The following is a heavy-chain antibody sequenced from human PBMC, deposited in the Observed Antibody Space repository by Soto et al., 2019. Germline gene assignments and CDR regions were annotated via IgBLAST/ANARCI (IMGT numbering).Heavy chain of an antibody. V-gene: IGHV1-69*13. CDR1: GGTFSSYA. Sequence: ASVKVSCKASGGTFSSYAISWVRQAPGQGLEWMGGIIPIFGTANYAQKFQGRVTITADESTSTAYMELSSLRSEDTAVYYCARDIAAAGNGIPGAFDIWGQGTMVTVSS. J-gene: IGHJ3*02. CDR3: ARDIAAAGNGIPGAFDI. CDR2: IIPIFGTA. D-gene: IGHD6-13*01.